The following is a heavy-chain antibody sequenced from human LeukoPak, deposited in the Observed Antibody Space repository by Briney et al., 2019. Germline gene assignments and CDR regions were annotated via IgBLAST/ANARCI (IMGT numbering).Heavy chain of an antibody. D-gene: IGHD2-21*02. CDR3: AKDRSDCGGDCHDAFDI. J-gene: IGHJ3*02. Sequence: GGSLRLSCTASGFTFSSYAMSWVRQAPGKGLERVSAISGSGGSTYYADSVKGRFTISRDNSKNTLYLQMNSLRAEDTAVYYCAKDRSDCGGDCHDAFDIWGQGTMVTVSS. CDR2: ISGSGGST. V-gene: IGHV3-23*01. CDR1: GFTFSSYA.